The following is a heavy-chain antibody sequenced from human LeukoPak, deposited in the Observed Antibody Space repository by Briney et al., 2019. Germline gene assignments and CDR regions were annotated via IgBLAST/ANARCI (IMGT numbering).Heavy chain of an antibody. D-gene: IGHD2-15*01. Sequence: SETLSLTCAVSGVSISNYYWTWIRQPAGKGLEWIGRIYTSGSTNYNPSLKSRVTISVDRSKNQFSLRLSSVTAADTAVYYCTRGVYCSGDSCYYYYYMDVWGKGTTVTVSS. CDR1: GVSISNYY. J-gene: IGHJ6*03. CDR2: IYTSGST. CDR3: TRGVYCSGDSCYYYYYMDV. V-gene: IGHV4-4*07.